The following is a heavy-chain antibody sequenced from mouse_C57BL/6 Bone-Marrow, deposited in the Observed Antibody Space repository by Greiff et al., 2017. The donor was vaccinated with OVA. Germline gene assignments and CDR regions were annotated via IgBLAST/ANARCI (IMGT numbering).Heavy chain of an antibody. D-gene: IGHD2-1*01. CDR1: GFTFSDYG. CDR3: ARRDYGNYFDY. Sequence: DVHLVESGGGLVKPGGSLKLSCAASGFTFSDYGMHWVRQAPEKGLEWVAYISSGSSTIYYADTVKGRFTISRDNAKNTLFLQMTSLRSEDTAMYYCARRDYGNYFDYWGQGTTLTVSS. V-gene: IGHV5-17*01. J-gene: IGHJ2*01. CDR2: ISSGSSTI.